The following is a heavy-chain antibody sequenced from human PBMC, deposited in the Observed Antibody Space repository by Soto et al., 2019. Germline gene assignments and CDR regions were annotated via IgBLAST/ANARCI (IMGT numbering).Heavy chain of an antibody. CDR1: GFTFSSYA. J-gene: IGHJ4*02. CDR3: ARDPGRTYYYDSSGTWYYFDY. CDR2: ISYDGSNK. Sequence: PGGSLRLSCAASGFTFSSYAMHWVRQAPGKGLEWVAVISYDGSNKYYADSVKGRFTISRDNSKNTLYLQMNSLRAEDTAVYYCARDPGRTYYYDSSGTWYYFDYWGQGTLVTVS. D-gene: IGHD3-22*01. V-gene: IGHV3-30-3*01.